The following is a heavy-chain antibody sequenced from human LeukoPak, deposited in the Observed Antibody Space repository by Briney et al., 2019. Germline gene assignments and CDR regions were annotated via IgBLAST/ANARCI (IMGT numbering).Heavy chain of an antibody. CDR2: IYYSGST. Sequence: PETLSLTCTVSGGSISSYYWSWIRQPPGKGLEWIGYIYYSGSTNYNPSLKSRVTISVDTSKNQFSLKLSSVTAADTAVYYCASAGRKQLSIDYWGQGTLVTVSS. CDR1: GGSISSYY. CDR3: ASAGRKQLSIDY. V-gene: IGHV4-59*01. J-gene: IGHJ4*02. D-gene: IGHD5-18*01.